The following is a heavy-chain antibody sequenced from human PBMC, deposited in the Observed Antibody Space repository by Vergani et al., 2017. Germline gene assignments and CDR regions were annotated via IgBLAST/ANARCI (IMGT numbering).Heavy chain of an antibody. CDR2: IYSGGST. Sequence: EVQLVESGGGLIQPGGSLRLSCAASWFTVSSNYMSWVRQAPGKGLEWVSVIYSGGSTYYADSVKGRFTISRDNSKNTLYLQMNSLRAEDTAVYYCARGVYYDFWSGYYTNYYYGMDVWGQGTTVTVSS. CDR3: ARGVYYDFWSGYYTNYYYGMDV. V-gene: IGHV3-53*01. D-gene: IGHD3-3*01. CDR1: WFTVSSNY. J-gene: IGHJ6*02.